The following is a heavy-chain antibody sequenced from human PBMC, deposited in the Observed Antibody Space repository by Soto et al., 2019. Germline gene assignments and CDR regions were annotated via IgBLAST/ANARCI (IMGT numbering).Heavy chain of an antibody. CDR3: ARSLIFCGDDYWFAP. CDR1: GFSLNNARMG. CDR2: IFSNDAK. V-gene: IGHV2-26*01. Sequence: QVALRESGPVLVKPTETLTLTCTVSGFSLNNARMGVAWIRQPPGKPLEWLAHIFSNDAKSYNSSLKPRLTISGEPSNGGVVLTMANRDPWDPATFYCARSLIFCGDDYWFAPWAPGTLGTVSS. J-gene: IGHJ5*02. D-gene: IGHD4-17*01.